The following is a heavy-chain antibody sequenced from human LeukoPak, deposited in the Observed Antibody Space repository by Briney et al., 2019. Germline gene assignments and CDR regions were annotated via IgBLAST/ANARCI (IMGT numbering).Heavy chain of an antibody. CDR2: IYYSGTT. V-gene: IGHV4-39*01. CDR1: GGSISSSSYY. J-gene: IGHJ4*02. CDR3: ARQYDYGDYVSFGY. Sequence: SETLSLTCAVSGGSISSSSYYWGWIRQPPGKGLEEIGNIYYSGTTYYSPSLKSRVTLSVDTSKNQFSLKLSSVTAADTAVYYCARQYDYGDYVSFGYWGQGTLVTVSS. D-gene: IGHD4-17*01.